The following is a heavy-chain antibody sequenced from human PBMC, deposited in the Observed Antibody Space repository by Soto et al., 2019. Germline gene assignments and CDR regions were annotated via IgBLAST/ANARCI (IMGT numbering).Heavy chain of an antibody. CDR2: INPKSGGT. CDR3: ARDLAKGGGSAGFDY. J-gene: IGHJ4*02. D-gene: IGHD1-26*01. CDR1: GYTFTVYY. V-gene: IGHV1-2*02. Sequence: QVQLVQSGAEVKKPGASVNVSCKASGYTFTVYYMHWVRQAPGQVLEWMGWINPKSGGTMYPQKFQGRVTMTWDTSISTAYMATTRLRSDATAVYYCARDLAKGGGSAGFDYWGQGTLVTVSS.